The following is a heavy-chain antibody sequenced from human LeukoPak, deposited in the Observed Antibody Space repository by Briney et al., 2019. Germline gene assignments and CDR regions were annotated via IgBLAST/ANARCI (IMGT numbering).Heavy chain of an antibody. CDR2: IYYTGGT. V-gene: IGHV4-39*07. D-gene: IGHD2-15*01. J-gene: IGHJ3*02. CDR3: ARDIGLVVAATVMNAFDI. CDR1: GGPITTSSYY. Sequence: PSETLSLTCSVSGGPITTSSYYWGWIRQPPEKGLEWIGSIYYTGGTYYSPSLKSRVTISVDTSKNQFSLKLSSVTAADTAVYYCARDIGLVVAATVMNAFDIWGQGTMVTVSS.